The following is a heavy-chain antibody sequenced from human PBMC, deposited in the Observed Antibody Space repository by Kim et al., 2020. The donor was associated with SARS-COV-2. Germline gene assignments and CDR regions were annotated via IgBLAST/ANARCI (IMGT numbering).Heavy chain of an antibody. J-gene: IGHJ4*02. V-gene: IGHV3-53*01. D-gene: IGHD1-26*01. CDR1: GFTVSSNY. CDR2: IYSGGST. Sequence: GGSLRLSCAASGFTVSSNYMSWVRQAPGKGLEWVSVIYSGGSTYYADSVKGRFTISRDNSKNTLYLQMNSLRAEDTAGYYCASVGATTWFDYWGQGTLVTVSS. CDR3: ASVGATTWFDY.